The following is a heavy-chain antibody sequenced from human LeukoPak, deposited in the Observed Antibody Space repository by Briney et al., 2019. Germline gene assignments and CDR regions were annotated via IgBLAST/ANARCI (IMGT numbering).Heavy chain of an antibody. Sequence: QPGGSLRLSCAASGFTFSSYAMSWVRQAPGKGLEWVSAISGSGGSTYYADSVKGRFTISRDNSKNTLYLQMNSLRAEDTAVYYCAKENYYYDSSGYLYYFDYWGQGTLVTVSS. CDR1: GFTFSSYA. CDR2: ISGSGGST. V-gene: IGHV3-23*01. D-gene: IGHD3-22*01. J-gene: IGHJ4*02. CDR3: AKENYYYDSSGYLYYFDY.